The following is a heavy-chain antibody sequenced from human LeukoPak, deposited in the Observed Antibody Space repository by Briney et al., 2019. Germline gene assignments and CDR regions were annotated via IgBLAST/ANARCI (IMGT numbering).Heavy chain of an antibody. CDR1: GGSISSSSYY. CDR2: INYGGST. D-gene: IGHD2-2*01. Sequence: SETLSLTCTVSGGSISSSSYYWGWIRQPRAKGLEWIVNINYGGSTCNNPAGKSQFTISVYKTKNQLSLKLSSVTAADTAVYYCARRNVVVPAAMARAFDIWGQGTMVTVSS. V-gene: IGHV4-39*01. CDR3: ARRNVVVPAAMARAFDI. J-gene: IGHJ3*02.